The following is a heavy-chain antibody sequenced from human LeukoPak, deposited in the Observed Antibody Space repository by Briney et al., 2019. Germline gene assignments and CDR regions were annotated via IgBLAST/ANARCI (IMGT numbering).Heavy chain of an antibody. CDR3: VREGSISYYFDY. J-gene: IGHJ4*02. Sequence: GGSLRLSCAVSGFTFSSYSMNWVRQAPGKGLEWVSSISSSSSYIYYADSVKGRFTISRDNAKNSLYLQMNSLRAEDTAVYYCVREGSISYYFDYWDQGTLVTVSS. D-gene: IGHD2-2*01. CDR1: GFTFSSYS. CDR2: ISSSSSYI. V-gene: IGHV3-21*01.